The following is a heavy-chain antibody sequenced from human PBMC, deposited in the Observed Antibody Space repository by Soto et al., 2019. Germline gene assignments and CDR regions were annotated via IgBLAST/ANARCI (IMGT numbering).Heavy chain of an antibody. CDR3: ARDLPYNWNYSPFDY. V-gene: IGHV1-69*13. CDR2: IIPIFGTA. D-gene: IGHD1-7*01. J-gene: IGHJ4*02. Sequence: ASVKVSCKASGGTFSSYAISWVRHAPGQGLEWMGGIIPIFGTANYAQKFQGRVTITADESTSTAYMELSSLRSEDTAVYYCARDLPYNWNYSPFDYWGQGTLVTVSS. CDR1: GGTFSSYA.